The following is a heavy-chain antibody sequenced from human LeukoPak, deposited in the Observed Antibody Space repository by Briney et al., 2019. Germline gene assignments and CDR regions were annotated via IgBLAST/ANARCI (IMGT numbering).Heavy chain of an antibody. V-gene: IGHV3-30*18. Sequence: GGSLRLSCAASVFTFGSFGMHWGRQAPGKGLEWVAVISYVGSNKYYADSVKGRFTISRDNSKNTLYLPMNSLRAEDTAVYYCAKDGYCSGGSCYSWFDPWGQGTLVTVSS. CDR2: ISYVGSNK. CDR1: VFTFGSFG. D-gene: IGHD2-15*01. J-gene: IGHJ5*02. CDR3: AKDGYCSGGSCYSWFDP.